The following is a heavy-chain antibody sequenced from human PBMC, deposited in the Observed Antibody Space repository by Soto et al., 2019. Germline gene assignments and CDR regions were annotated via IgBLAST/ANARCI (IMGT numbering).Heavy chain of an antibody. J-gene: IGHJ3*02. Sequence: PGGSLRLSCAASGFTFSSYEMNWVRQAPGKGLEWVSYISSSGSTIYYADSVKGRFTISRDNAKNPLYLQMNSLRAEDTAVYYCARPGIADYAFDIWGQGTMVTVSS. CDR1: GFTFSSYE. CDR2: ISSSGSTI. V-gene: IGHV3-48*03. CDR3: ARPGIADYAFDI. D-gene: IGHD6-13*01.